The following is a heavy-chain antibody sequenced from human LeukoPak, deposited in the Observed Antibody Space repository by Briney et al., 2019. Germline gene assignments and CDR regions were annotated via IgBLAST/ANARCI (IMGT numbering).Heavy chain of an antibody. Sequence: GASVKVSCKASGYTFIDYYIHWVRQAPGQGLEWMGWINPNSGGTNYAQKFQGGVTMTRDTSITTTYMELSRLTPDDSAVYFCATEASGLNWFDPWGQGTLVTVSS. CDR3: ATEASGLNWFDP. D-gene: IGHD3-3*01. CDR1: GYTFIDYY. J-gene: IGHJ5*02. CDR2: INPNSGGT. V-gene: IGHV1-2*02.